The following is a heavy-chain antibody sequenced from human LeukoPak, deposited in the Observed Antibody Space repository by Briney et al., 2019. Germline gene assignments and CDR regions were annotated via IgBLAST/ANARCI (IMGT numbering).Heavy chain of an antibody. D-gene: IGHD3-10*01. CDR3: ARGDYYGSGSYH. CDR1: GGPISSGDYY. J-gene: IGHJ5*02. V-gene: IGHV4-30-4*08. CDR2: IYYSGST. Sequence: PSQTLSLTCTVSGGPISSGDYYWSWIRQPPGKGLEWIGYIYYSGSTYYNPSLKSRVTISVDTSKNQFSLKLSSVTAADTAVYYCARGDYYGSGSYHWGQGTLVTVSS.